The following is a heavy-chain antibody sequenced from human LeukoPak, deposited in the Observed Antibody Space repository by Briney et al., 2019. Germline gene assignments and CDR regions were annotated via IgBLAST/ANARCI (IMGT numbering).Heavy chain of an antibody. CDR2: MNPNSGNT. CDR3: ARFSDRGYSYAYGMDV. D-gene: IGHD5-18*01. V-gene: IGHV1-8*01. Sequence: ASVKVSCKASGYTFTSYDINRVRQATGQGLEWMGWMNPNSGNTGYAQKFQGRVTMTRNTSISTAYMELSSLRSEDTAVYYCARFSDRGYSYAYGMDVWGQGTTVTVSS. CDR1: GYTFTSYD. J-gene: IGHJ6*02.